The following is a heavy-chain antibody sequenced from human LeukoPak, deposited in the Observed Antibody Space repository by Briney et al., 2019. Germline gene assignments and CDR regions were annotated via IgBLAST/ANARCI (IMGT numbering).Heavy chain of an antibody. CDR3: ARHQYSGTVDY. Sequence: SETLSLTCTVSGGSISSSSYYWGWIRQPPGKGLEWIGNIYYSGSTYYNPSLKSRVTISVDTPKNQFSLKLSSVTAADTAVYYCARHQYSGTVDYWGQGTLVTVSS. V-gene: IGHV4-39*01. D-gene: IGHD6-13*01. CDR2: IYYSGST. CDR1: GGSISSSSYY. J-gene: IGHJ4*02.